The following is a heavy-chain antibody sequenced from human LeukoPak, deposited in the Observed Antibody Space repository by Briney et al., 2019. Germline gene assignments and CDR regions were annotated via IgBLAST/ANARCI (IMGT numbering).Heavy chain of an antibody. D-gene: IGHD4-17*01. Sequence: SETLSLICTVSGGSISSGGYYWSWIRQPPGKGLEWIGEINHSGSTNYNPSLKSRVTISVDTSKNQFSLKLSSVTAADTAVYYCARSPDYEVTDPFDYWGQGTLVTVSS. CDR2: INHSGST. CDR3: ARSPDYEVTDPFDY. J-gene: IGHJ4*02. V-gene: IGHV4-39*07. CDR1: GGSISSGGYY.